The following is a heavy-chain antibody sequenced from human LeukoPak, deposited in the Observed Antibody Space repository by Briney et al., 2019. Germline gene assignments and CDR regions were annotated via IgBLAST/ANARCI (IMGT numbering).Heavy chain of an antibody. V-gene: IGHV3-48*03. Sequence: GGSLRLSCAASGFTFSSYEMNWVRQAPGKGLEWVSYISSSGSTIYYADSVKGRFTISRDNAKNSLYLQMNSLRAEDTAVYYCARGARGYQLPSKHRYNWFDPWGQGTLVTVSS. CDR3: ARGARGYQLPSKHRYNWFDP. CDR2: ISSSGSTI. D-gene: IGHD2-2*01. J-gene: IGHJ5*02. CDR1: GFTFSSYE.